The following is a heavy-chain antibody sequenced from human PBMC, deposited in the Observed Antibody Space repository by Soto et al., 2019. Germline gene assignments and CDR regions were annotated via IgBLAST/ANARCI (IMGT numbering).Heavy chain of an antibody. CDR3: ARGMTPPGAPAWYYFDS. Sequence: SEALSLTCTVSGASITGTSYWSWIRQPAGKGLEWIGRFSLSGTTNYNPSLRSRVTMSADVSKNQFSLRLTSVTAADTALYYCARGMTPPGAPAWYYFDSWGQGTLVTVSS. D-gene: IGHD2-8*02. CDR2: FSLSGTT. CDR1: GASITGTSY. J-gene: IGHJ4*02. V-gene: IGHV4-4*07.